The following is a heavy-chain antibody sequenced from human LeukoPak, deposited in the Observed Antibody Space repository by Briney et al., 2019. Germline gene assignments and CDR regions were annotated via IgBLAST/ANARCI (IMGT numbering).Heavy chain of an antibody. J-gene: IGHJ3*02. V-gene: IGHV4-38-2*02. CDR1: GYSISSGYY. CDR3: ARSYVWGSYYAFDI. CDR2: IYHSGST. Sequence: PSETLSLTCTVSGYSISSGYYWGWIRQPPGKGLEWIGSIYHSGSTYYNPSLKSRVTISVDTSKNQFPLKLSSVTAADTAVYYCARSYVWGSYYAFDIWGQGTMVTVSS. D-gene: IGHD3-16*01.